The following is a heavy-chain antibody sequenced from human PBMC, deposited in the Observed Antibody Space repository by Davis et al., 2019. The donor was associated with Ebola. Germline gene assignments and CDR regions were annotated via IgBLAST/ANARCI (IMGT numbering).Heavy chain of an antibody. CDR2: ISAYNGNT. CDR3: ARDKQLPSQYYYYGMDV. CDR1: GYTFSSYG. Sequence: ASVKVSCKASGYTFSSYGISWVRQAPGQGLEWMGWISAYNGNTNYAQKLQGRVTMTTDTSTSTAYMELSSLRSEDTAVYYCARDKQLPSQYYYYGMDVWGQGTTVTVSS. V-gene: IGHV1-18*01. J-gene: IGHJ6*02. D-gene: IGHD2-2*01.